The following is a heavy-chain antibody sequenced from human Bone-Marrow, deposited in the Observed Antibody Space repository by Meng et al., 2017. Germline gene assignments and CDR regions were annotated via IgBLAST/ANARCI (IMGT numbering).Heavy chain of an antibody. J-gene: IGHJ4*02. V-gene: IGHV3-48*03. Sequence: GGSLRPSCAASGFTFSSYEMNWVRQAPGKGREWVSYISSSGSTIYYADSVKGRFTISRDNAKNSLYLQMNSLRAEDTAVYYCASLRGYSGYDYYWGQGTLVTVSS. CDR2: ISSSGSTI. CDR3: ASLRGYSGYDYY. CDR1: GFTFSSYE. D-gene: IGHD5-12*01.